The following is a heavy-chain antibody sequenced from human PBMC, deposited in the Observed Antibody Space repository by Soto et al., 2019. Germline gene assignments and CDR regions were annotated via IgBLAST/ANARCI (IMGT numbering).Heavy chain of an antibody. D-gene: IGHD6-13*01. CDR3: VKDKGAAAGFDY. CDR1: GFTFSNNG. J-gene: IGHJ4*02. Sequence: QVHLVESGGGVVQPGRSLRLSCAASGFTFSNNGMHWVRQAPGKGLEWMGVISYEGSEKYYVGSVKGRFTISRDNSKNTLCLQMDTLRAEDTAIYYFVKDKGAAAGFDYWGQGIRVTVSS. CDR2: ISYEGSEK. V-gene: IGHV3-30*18.